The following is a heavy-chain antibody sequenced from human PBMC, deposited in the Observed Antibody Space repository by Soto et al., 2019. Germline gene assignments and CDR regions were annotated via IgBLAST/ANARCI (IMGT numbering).Heavy chain of an antibody. V-gene: IGHV1-3*01. D-gene: IGHD6-13*01. CDR1: GYTFTSYA. CDR2: INAGNGNT. CDR3: ARVGGWAAGNYGMDV. J-gene: IGHJ6*02. Sequence: QVQLVQSGDEVKKPGASVKVSCKASGYTFTSYAMHWVRQAPGQRLEWMGWINAGNGNTKYSQKFQGRVTITRDTSASTAYMELSSLRSEDTAVYYCARVGGWAAGNYGMDVWGQGTTVTVSS.